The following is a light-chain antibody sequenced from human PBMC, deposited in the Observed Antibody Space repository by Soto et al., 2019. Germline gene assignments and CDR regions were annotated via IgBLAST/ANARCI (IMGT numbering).Light chain of an antibody. J-gene: IGLJ2*01. CDR2: DVS. CDR3: SSYTSSSTLVV. V-gene: IGLV2-14*01. Sequence: QSALTQPASVSGSPGQSITISCTGTSSDVGGYNYVSWYQQHPGKAPKLMIYDVSNRPSGVSNRFSGSKSGNTASLTISGLQAEDEVDNYCSSYTSSSTLVVFGGGTRLTVL. CDR1: SSDVGGYNY.